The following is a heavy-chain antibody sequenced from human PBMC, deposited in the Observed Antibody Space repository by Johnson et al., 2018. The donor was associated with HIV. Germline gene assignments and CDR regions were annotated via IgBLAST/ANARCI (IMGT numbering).Heavy chain of an antibody. CDR1: GFPFDGLF. CDR3: ARDGPGDGNAMGGSGAFDI. D-gene: IGHD5-24*01. Sequence: VHLLEPGGGVVRPGPSLSLSCPPSGFPFDGLFLNCVRQAPGKGLEWFSSINCNCGSPAYSDSVKCRFTISRDNAKNYLYLQMNSLRAEDTALYYCARDGPGDGNAMGGSGAFDIWGQGTMVTVSS. CDR2: INCNCGSP. V-gene: IGHV3-20*04. J-gene: IGHJ3*02.